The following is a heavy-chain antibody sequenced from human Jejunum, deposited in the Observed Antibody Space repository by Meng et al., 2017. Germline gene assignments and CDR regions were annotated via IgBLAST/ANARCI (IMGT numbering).Heavy chain of an antibody. J-gene: IGHJ4*02. CDR2: VSTSNGNT. CDR3: ARGNRPPQDYGDYAPWDY. Sequence: QVQLVQSGAEVKKPGASVKVSCKASGYSFTNYGIIWVRQAPGQGLEWMGWVSTSNGNTQYAQNVQGRLTMTTDTSTTTAYMELNSLRSDDTAVYYCARGNRPPQDYGDYAPWDYWGQGTLVTVSS. D-gene: IGHD4-17*01. V-gene: IGHV1-18*01. CDR1: GYSFTNYG.